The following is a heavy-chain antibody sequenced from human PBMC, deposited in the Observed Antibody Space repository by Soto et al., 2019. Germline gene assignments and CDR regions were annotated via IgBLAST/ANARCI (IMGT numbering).Heavy chain of an antibody. CDR1: GFTVSSNY. CDR2: LSGSGGSI. V-gene: IGHV3-23*01. Sequence: PGGSLRLSCAASGFTVSSNYMSWVRQAPGKGLEWVSGLSGSGGSIYYADSVKGRFTISRDNSMNTLYLQMNTLRAEDTAIYYCAKVSSSWYADFFDLWGQGTLVTVS. CDR3: AKVSSSWYADFFDL. D-gene: IGHD6-13*01. J-gene: IGHJ4*02.